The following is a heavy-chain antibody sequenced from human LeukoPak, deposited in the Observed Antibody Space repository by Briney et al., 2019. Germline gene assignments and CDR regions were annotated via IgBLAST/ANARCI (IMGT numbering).Heavy chain of an antibody. V-gene: IGHV1-69*13. J-gene: IGHJ3*02. CDR1: GGTFSSYA. CDR3: ARDASGDYDSSGPFDI. Sequence: ASEKVSCKASGGTFSSYAISWVRQAPGQGLEWMGGIIPIFGTANYAQKFQGRVTITADESTSTAYMELSSLRSEDTAVYYCARDASGDYDSSGPFDIWGQGTMVTVSS. D-gene: IGHD3-22*01. CDR2: IIPIFGTA.